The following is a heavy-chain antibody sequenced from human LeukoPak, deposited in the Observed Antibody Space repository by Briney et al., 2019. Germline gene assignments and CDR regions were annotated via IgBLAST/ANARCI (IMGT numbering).Heavy chain of an antibody. Sequence: GGSLRLSCAASGFTFSSYAMSWVRQAPGKGLEWVSAISGSGGSTYYADSVKGWFTISRDNSKNTLHLQMNSLRAEDTAVYYCAKTGHGWELRYWGQGTLVTVSS. CDR1: GFTFSSYA. D-gene: IGHD1-26*01. J-gene: IGHJ4*02. V-gene: IGHV3-23*01. CDR3: AKTGHGWELRY. CDR2: ISGSGGST.